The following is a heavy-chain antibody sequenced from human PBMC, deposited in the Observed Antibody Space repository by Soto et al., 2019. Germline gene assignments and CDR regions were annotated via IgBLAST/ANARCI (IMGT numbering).Heavy chain of an antibody. CDR3: ARGLVIRFWDYYYGMDV. J-gene: IGHJ6*02. D-gene: IGHD3-22*01. CDR1: GFTFSSYG. CDR2: IWHDGGNK. V-gene: IGHV3-30*02. Sequence: PGGSLRLSCAASGFTFSSYGMHWVRQALGKGLEWVAFIWHDGGNKFYAESVKGRFTISRDNSKNTLYLQMNSLRAEDTAVYYCARGLVIRFWDYYYGMDVWGQGTTVTVS.